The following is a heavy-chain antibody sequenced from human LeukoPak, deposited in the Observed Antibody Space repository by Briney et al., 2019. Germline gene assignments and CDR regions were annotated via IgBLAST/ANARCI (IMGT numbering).Heavy chain of an antibody. J-gene: IGHJ4*02. CDR2: ITSSSIYI. Sequence: PGGSLRLPCAASGFTFSSYWMSWVRQAPGKGLEWVSSITSSSIYIYYADSMKGRFTISRDNAKNSLYLQMDSLRAEDTAVYYCARDGITMRILEYWGQGTLVTVSS. D-gene: IGHD3-10*01. CDR1: GFTFSSYW. CDR3: ARDGITMRILEY. V-gene: IGHV3-21*01.